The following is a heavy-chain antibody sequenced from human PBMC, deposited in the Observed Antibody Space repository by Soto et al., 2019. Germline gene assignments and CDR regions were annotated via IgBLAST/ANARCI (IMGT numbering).Heavy chain of an antibody. V-gene: IGHV4-39*01. J-gene: IGHJ4*02. CDR3: ARLAVVVAATPFDY. D-gene: IGHD2-15*01. CDR2: IYYSGST. Sequence: SETLSLTCTVSGGSISSSSYYWGWIRQPPGKGLEWIGSIYYSGSTYYNPSLKSRVTISVDTSKNQFSLKLSSVTAADTAVYYCARLAVVVAATPFDYWGQGTLVTVSS. CDR1: GGSISSSSYY.